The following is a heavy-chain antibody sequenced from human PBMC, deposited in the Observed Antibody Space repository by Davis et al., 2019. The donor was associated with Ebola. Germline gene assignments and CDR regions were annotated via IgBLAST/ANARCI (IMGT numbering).Heavy chain of an antibody. CDR3: ASAYGGTYYYYYYGMDV. D-gene: IGHD4-23*01. J-gene: IGHJ6*02. Sequence: PSETLSLTCAVSGGSISSYYWSWIRQPPGKGLEWIGYIYYSGSTNYNPSLKSRVTISVDTSKNQFSLKLSSVTAADTAVYYCASAYGGTYYYYYYGMDVWGQGTTVTVSS. CDR2: IYYSGST. CDR1: GGSISSYY. V-gene: IGHV4-59*12.